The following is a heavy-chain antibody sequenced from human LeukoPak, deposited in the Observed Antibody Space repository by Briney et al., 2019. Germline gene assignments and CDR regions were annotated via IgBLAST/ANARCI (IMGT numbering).Heavy chain of an antibody. J-gene: IGHJ4*02. CDR3: AKDLGQDCSGGSCYSGFDY. CDR1: GFTFSSYA. Sequence: QPGGSLRLSCAASGFTFSSYAMHWVRQAPGKGLEWVAFIRYDGSNKYYADSVKGRFTISRGNSKNTLYLQMNSLRAEDTAVYYCAKDLGQDCSGGSCYSGFDYWGQGTLVTVSS. CDR2: IRYDGSNK. D-gene: IGHD2-15*01. V-gene: IGHV3-30*02.